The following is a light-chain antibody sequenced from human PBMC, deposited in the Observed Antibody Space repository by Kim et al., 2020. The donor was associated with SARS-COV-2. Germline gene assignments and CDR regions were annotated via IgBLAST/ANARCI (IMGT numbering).Light chain of an antibody. V-gene: IGKV3-15*01. CDR3: QQYDTWPPRWT. CDR2: GAS. CDR1: QSIRTN. J-gene: IGKJ1*01. Sequence: PGARATLSCMASQSIRTNLAWYHQQPGQAPRLLINGASIRATGVPGRFSGSGSGTEFTLTISRLQSEDLGVYYCQQYDTWPPRWTFGQGTKVDIK.